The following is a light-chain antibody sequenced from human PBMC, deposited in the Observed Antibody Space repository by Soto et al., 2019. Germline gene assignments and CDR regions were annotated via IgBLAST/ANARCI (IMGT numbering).Light chain of an antibody. V-gene: IGKV1-39*01. CDR3: QQSYSTPLT. CDR2: AAS. Sequence: DIQMTQSPSSLSASVEYRLIMPGRASQSISNHLNWYQQKPGKAPKLLIFAASSLQSGVPSRFSGSRSGPDFTLTISSLQPEDFATYYCQQSYSTPLTFGGGTKVDIK. J-gene: IGKJ4*01. CDR1: QSISNH.